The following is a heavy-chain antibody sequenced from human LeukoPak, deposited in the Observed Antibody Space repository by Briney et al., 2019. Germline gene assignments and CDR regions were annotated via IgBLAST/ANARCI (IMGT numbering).Heavy chain of an antibody. CDR2: INHSGST. CDR3: ASTERCSTTCPLDY. V-gene: IGHV4-34*01. J-gene: IGHJ4*02. Sequence: SETLSLTCAVYGGSFRGYYWSWIRQPPGKGLEWIGEINHSGSTNYNPSLKSRVTISLDTSMKKLSLKLNSVTAADTAVYYCASTERCSTTCPLDYWGQGTLVTVSS. D-gene: IGHD2-2*01. CDR1: GGSFRGYY.